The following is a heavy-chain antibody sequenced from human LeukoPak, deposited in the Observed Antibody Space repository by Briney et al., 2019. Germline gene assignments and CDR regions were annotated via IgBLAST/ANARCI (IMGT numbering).Heavy chain of an antibody. CDR2: ISYDGSDK. V-gene: IGHV3-30-3*01. Sequence: GGSLRLSCAASGFTFSSYGMHWVRQAPGKGLEWVAVISYDGSDKYYADSVKGRFTISRDSSKNTLFLHMNTLRAEDTAIYYCAKDRTVGASYWYFDLWGRGTLVTVSS. CDR1: GFTFSSYG. CDR3: AKDRTVGASYWYFDL. D-gene: IGHD1-26*01. J-gene: IGHJ2*01.